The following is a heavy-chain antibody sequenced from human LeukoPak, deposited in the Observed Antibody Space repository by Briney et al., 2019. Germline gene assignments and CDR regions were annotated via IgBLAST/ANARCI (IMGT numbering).Heavy chain of an antibody. J-gene: IGHJ4*02. CDR1: GGSISSGRYY. V-gene: IGHV4-61*09. CDR3: AREFHY. Sequence: ASETLSLTCTVSGGSISSGRYYWSWIRQPAGKGLEWIGHIYTSGSTNYNPSLKSRVTISVDTSKNQFSLKLSSVTAADTAVYHCAREFHYWGQGTLVTVSS. CDR2: IYTSGST.